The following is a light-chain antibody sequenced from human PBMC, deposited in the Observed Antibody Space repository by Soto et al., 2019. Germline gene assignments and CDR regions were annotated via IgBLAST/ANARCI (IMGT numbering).Light chain of an antibody. CDR3: QQTYSTPGT. V-gene: IGKV1-39*01. Sequence: GDRGTITCRAYRTIAGYVKWDQQRPGEAPHLLIYAASSLQSGVPSRFRGSGSGTDFTLTINSLQPEDFATFYCQQTYSTPGTFGQGTKVDIK. CDR1: RTIAGY. J-gene: IGKJ1*01. CDR2: AAS.